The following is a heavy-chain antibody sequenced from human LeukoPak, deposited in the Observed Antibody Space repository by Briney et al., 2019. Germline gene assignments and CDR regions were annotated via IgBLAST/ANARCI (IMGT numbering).Heavy chain of an antibody. CDR2: INPSGGST. CDR1: GYTFTSYY. V-gene: IGHV1-46*01. CDR3: ARARIAAAGTGY. D-gene: IGHD6-13*01. Sequence: ASVKVSCKASGYTFTSYYMHWVRQAPGQRLEWLGIINPSGGSTSYAQKFQGRGTMTRDMSTSTVYMELSSLSSEATAVYYCARARIAAAGTGYWGQGTLVTVSS. J-gene: IGHJ4*02.